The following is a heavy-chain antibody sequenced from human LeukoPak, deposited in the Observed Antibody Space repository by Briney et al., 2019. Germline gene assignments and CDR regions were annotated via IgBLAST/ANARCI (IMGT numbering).Heavy chain of an antibody. V-gene: IGHV4-38-2*02. CDR1: GYSITSGYY. CDR2: IYHSGNT. Sequence: SETLSLTCTVSGYSITSGYYWAWIRQSPGKGLEWIGSIYHSGNTYYNPSLKSRVIILVDTSKNQFSLQLGSVIPTDTAVYYCARAGYCSGVSCYSAVPGKYWGQGALVTVSS. J-gene: IGHJ4*02. CDR3: ARAGYCSGVSCYSAVPGKY. D-gene: IGHD2-15*01.